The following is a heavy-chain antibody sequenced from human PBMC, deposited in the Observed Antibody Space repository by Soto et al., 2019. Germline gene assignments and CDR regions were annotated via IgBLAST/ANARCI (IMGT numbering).Heavy chain of an antibody. CDR1: GFSVSNNY. D-gene: IGHD3-3*01. J-gene: IGHJ6*04. V-gene: IGHV3-53*01. Sequence: GGSLRLSCAVSGFSVSNNYMSWVRQAPGKGLGWVSVIYSGGSTYYADYVKGRFTISRDNSKNTLYLQMNSLRAEDTAVYYCARGSTYNFWSGYIYYGMDVWGKGTTVTVSS. CDR3: ARGSTYNFWSGYIYYGMDV. CDR2: IYSGGST.